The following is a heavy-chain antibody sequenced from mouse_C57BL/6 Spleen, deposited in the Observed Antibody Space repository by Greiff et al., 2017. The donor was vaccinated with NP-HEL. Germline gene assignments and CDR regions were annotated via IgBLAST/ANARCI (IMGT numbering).Heavy chain of an antibody. Sequence: EVMLVESGGGLVQPGGSLSLSCAASGFTFTDYYMSWVRQPPGKALEWLGFIRNKANGYTTEYSASVKGRFTISRDNSQSILYLQRNALRAEDSATYYCARYGPTAWFAYWGQGTLVTVSA. J-gene: IGHJ3*01. CDR3: ARYGPTAWFAY. V-gene: IGHV7-3*01. CDR2: IRNKANGYTT. CDR1: GFTFTDYY.